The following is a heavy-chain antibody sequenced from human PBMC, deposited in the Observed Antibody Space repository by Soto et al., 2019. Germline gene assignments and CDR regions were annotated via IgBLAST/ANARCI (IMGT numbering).Heavy chain of an antibody. CDR3: AKSGFADLEY. Sequence: EVQLLQSGGGLVQPGGSLRLSCAASGFTFSTYAMAWVRQAPGKGLEWVSTVSGGGDHTYYADSVKGRSTISRDASKNTLYLQMVSLRVEDTAVYYCAKSGFADLEYWGQGALVTVSS. CDR2: VSGGGDHT. CDR1: GFTFSTYA. V-gene: IGHV3-23*01. D-gene: IGHD1-26*01. J-gene: IGHJ1*01.